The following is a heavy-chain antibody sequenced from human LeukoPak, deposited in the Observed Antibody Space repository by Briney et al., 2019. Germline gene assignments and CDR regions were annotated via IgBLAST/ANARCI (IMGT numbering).Heavy chain of an antibody. J-gene: IGHJ2*01. CDR1: GFTFSSYW. Sequence: GGSLRLSCAASGFTFSSYWMSWVRQAPGKGLEWVANIKQDGSEKYYVDSVKGRFTISRDNAKNSLYLQMNSLRAEDTAVYYCARAPLKPYSSSWYGYFDLWGRGTLVAVSS. D-gene: IGHD6-13*01. CDR2: IKQDGSEK. CDR3: ARAPLKPYSSSWYGYFDL. V-gene: IGHV3-7*01.